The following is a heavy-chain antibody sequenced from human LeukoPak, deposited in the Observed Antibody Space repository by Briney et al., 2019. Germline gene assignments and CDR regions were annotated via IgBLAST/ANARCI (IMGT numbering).Heavy chain of an antibody. CDR1: GGSISSYY. Sequence: PSGTLSLTCTVSGGSISSYYWSWIRQPPGKGLEWIGYIYYSGSTNYNPSLKSRVTISVDTSKNQLSLKLSSVTAADTAVYYCARLKYYYDSSGYRAEYFQHWGQGTLVTASS. CDR3: ARLKYYYDSSGYRAEYFQH. V-gene: IGHV4-59*01. J-gene: IGHJ1*01. D-gene: IGHD3-22*01. CDR2: IYYSGST.